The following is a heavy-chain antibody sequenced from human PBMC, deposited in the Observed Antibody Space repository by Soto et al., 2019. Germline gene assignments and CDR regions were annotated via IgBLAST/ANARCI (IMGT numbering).Heavy chain of an antibody. D-gene: IGHD2-15*01. Sequence: QVQLQESGPGLVKPSQTLSLTCTVSGGSISSGSYYWSWIRQPPGKGMAWIGFSSYSGSTYYSTSLKSRVTISVDTSKSQCSLNLSLVTAADTAVYYCATMGTPATGLYFFDYWGQGSRVTVSS. V-gene: IGHV4-30-4*01. CDR1: GGSISSGSYY. CDR3: ATMGTPATGLYFFDY. J-gene: IGHJ4*02. CDR2: SSYSGST.